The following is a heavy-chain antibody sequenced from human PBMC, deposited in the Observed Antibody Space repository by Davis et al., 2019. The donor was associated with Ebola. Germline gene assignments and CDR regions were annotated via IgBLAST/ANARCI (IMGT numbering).Heavy chain of an antibody. J-gene: IGHJ4*02. CDR3: ALTGFGY. Sequence: GESLRISCAASGFTFSSYGMHWVRQAPGKGLEWVAVISYDGSNKYHADSVKGRFTISRDNSKNTLYLQMNSLRAEDTAVYYCALTGFGYWGQGTLVTVSS. CDR1: GFTFSSYG. D-gene: IGHD3-16*01. CDR2: ISYDGSNK. V-gene: IGHV3-30*03.